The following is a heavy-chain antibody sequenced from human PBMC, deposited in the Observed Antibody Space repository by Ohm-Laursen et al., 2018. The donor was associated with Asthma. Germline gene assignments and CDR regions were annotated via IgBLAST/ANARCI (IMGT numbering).Heavy chain of an antibody. CDR1: GFTFSTFA. J-gene: IGHJ3*01. CDR2: INDNSDLT. CDR3: ARGQGSGDISGSDPFDL. Sequence: SLRLSCAASGFTFSTFAMSWVRQAPGKGLEWVSQINDNSDLTYYADSVKGRFTISRDNSRNMLFLQTSSLRGDDTAVYYCARGQGSGDISGSDPFDLWGQGATVIVSS. D-gene: IGHD3-10*01. V-gene: IGHV3-23*01.